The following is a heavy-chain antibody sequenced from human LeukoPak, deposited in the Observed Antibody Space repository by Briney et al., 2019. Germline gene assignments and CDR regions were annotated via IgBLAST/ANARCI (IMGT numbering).Heavy chain of an antibody. J-gene: IGHJ4*02. V-gene: IGHV5-51*01. Sequence: GESLKISCEGSGYSFINYWIGWVRQMPGKGLEWMGSIYPGDYETRYSPSFQGLVTISVEKSISTAYLQWSSLKASDTAMYYCAIPPGYCGNDCSFDHWGQGTLVTVSS. CDR3: AIPPGYCGNDCSFDH. D-gene: IGHD2-21*02. CDR2: IYPGDYET. CDR1: GYSFINYW.